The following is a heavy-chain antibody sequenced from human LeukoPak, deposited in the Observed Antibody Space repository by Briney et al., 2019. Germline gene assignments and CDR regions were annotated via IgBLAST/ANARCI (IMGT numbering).Heavy chain of an antibody. Sequence: SETLSLTCTVSGGSISSGGYYWSWIRQHPGKGLEWFGYIYYSGSTYYNPSLKSRVTISVDTSKNQFSLKLSSVTAADTAVYYCARVSRLYSSSWYDYAFDYWGQGTLVTVSS. J-gene: IGHJ4*02. V-gene: IGHV4-31*03. CDR3: ARVSRLYSSSWYDYAFDY. D-gene: IGHD6-13*01. CDR2: IYYSGST. CDR1: GGSISSGGYY.